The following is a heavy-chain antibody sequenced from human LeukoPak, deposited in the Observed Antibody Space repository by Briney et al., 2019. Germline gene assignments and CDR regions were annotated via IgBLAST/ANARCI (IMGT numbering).Heavy chain of an antibody. D-gene: IGHD2-2*01. V-gene: IGHV3-23*01. J-gene: IGHJ6*02. Sequence: GGSLRLSCAASGFTFSSYAMSWVRQAPGKGLEWVSAISGSGGSTYYADSVKGRFTISRDNSKDTLYLQMNSLRAEDTAVYYCAKEGRIVVVPAATHYGMDVWGQGTTVTVSS. CDR2: ISGSGGST. CDR1: GFTFSSYA. CDR3: AKEGRIVVVPAATHYGMDV.